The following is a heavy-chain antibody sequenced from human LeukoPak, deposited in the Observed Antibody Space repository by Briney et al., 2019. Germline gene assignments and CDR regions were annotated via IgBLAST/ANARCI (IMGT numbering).Heavy chain of an antibody. CDR1: GFTFSNYA. Sequence: PGGSLRPSCAVSGFTFSNYAMSWVRQAPGKGLEWVSGISGSGGRTYYADSVKGRFTISRDNSKSTLYLQMNGLRAEDTALYYCAKDTYADDSSGYYYYWGQGTLVTVSS. D-gene: IGHD3-22*01. CDR2: ISGSGGRT. CDR3: AKDTYADDSSGYYYY. J-gene: IGHJ4*02. V-gene: IGHV3-23*01.